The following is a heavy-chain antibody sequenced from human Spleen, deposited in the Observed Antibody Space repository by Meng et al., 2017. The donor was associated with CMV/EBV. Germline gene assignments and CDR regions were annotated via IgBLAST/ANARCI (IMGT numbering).Heavy chain of an antibody. Sequence: GESLKISCAASGFSFSGYYMSWIRQAPGKGLEWISYISGNGRTIYYADSVKGRFTISRDNAKTSLYLQMNSLRAGDTAVYYCARDKYYDSSGYLDYWGQGTLVTVSS. CDR2: ISGNGRTI. V-gene: IGHV3-11*01. CDR3: ARDKYYDSSGYLDY. J-gene: IGHJ4*02. D-gene: IGHD3-22*01. CDR1: GFSFSGYY.